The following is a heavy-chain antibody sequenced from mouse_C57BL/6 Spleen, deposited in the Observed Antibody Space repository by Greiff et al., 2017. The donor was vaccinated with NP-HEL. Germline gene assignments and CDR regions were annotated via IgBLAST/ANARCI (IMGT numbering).Heavy chain of an antibody. V-gene: IGHV1-9*01. D-gene: IGHD2-4*01. Sequence: QVQLKESGAELMKPGASVKLSCKATGYTFTGYWIEWVKQRPGHGLEWIGEILPGSGSTNYNEKFKGKATFTADTSSNTAYMQLSSLTSEDSAIYYWARTGAEHSDYGHYAMDYWGQGTSVTVSS. J-gene: IGHJ4*01. CDR3: ARTGAEHSDYGHYAMDY. CDR2: ILPGSGST. CDR1: GYTFTGYW.